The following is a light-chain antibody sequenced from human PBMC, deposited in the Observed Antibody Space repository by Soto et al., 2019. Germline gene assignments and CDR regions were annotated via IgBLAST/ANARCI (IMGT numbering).Light chain of an antibody. V-gene: IGKV1-9*01. Sequence: IQLTQSPSSLSASVGDRVTITWRASQGISSYLAWYQQKPGKAPKLLIYAASTLQSGVPSRFSGSGSGKDFTLTISSLQPEDFATYYCQQLNSYPPTFGGGTKVEIK. CDR2: AAS. J-gene: IGKJ4*01. CDR1: QGISSY. CDR3: QQLNSYPPT.